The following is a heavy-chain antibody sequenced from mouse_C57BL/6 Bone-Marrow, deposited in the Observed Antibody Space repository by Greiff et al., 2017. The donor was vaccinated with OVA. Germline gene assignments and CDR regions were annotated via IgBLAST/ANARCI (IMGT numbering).Heavy chain of an antibody. J-gene: IGHJ3*01. CDR1: GFSLTSYG. CDR3: ARTGGFAY. CDR2: IWSGGST. Sequence: QVQLQQSGPGLVQPSQSLSITCTVSGFSLTSYGVNWVRQSPGKGLEWLGVIWSGGSTAYNAAFIYRLSISKDNSKRQVFFKMNSLEADDTARYYCARTGGFAYWGQGTLVTVSA. V-gene: IGHV2-2*01.